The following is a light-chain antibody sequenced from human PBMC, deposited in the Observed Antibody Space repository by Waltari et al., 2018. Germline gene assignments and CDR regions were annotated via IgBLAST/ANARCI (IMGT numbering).Light chain of an antibody. V-gene: IGKV3-20*01. CDR3: QQYGSSQYT. CDR1: QSVSSSY. J-gene: IGKJ2*01. Sequence: EIVLTQSPGTPPLSPGERATPSCRASQSVSSSYLAWYQQKPGQAPRLLIYGASSRATGIPDRFSGSGSGTDFTLTISRLEPEDFAVYYCQQYGSSQYTFGQGTKLEIK. CDR2: GAS.